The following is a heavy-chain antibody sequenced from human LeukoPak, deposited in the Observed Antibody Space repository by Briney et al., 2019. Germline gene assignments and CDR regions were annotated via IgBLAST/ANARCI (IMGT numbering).Heavy chain of an antibody. CDR3: ARGDYFDY. V-gene: IGHV3-64*01. CDR1: GFTFSSYA. J-gene: IGHJ4*02. Sequence: PGGSLRLSCAASGFTFSSYAMHWVRQAPGKGLEYVSAISSNGGSTYYANSVKGRFTISRDNSKNTLYLQMGSLRAEDMAVYYCARGDYFDYWGQGTLVTVSS. CDR2: ISSNGGST.